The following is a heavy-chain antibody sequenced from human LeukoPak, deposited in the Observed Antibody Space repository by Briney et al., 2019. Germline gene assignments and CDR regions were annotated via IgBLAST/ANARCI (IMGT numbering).Heavy chain of an antibody. Sequence: ASVKVSCKASGYTFTGYYMHWVRQAPGQGLEWMGWINPNSGGTNYAQKFQGRVTMTRDTSISTAYMELSSLRSDGTAVYYCARTIFWSGYPYFDYWGQGTLVTVSS. J-gene: IGHJ4*02. V-gene: IGHV1-2*02. CDR1: GYTFTGYY. CDR2: INPNSGGT. CDR3: ARTIFWSGYPYFDY. D-gene: IGHD3-3*01.